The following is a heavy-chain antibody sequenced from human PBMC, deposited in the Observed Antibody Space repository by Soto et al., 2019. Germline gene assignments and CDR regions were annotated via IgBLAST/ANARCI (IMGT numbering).Heavy chain of an antibody. J-gene: IGHJ4*02. CDR1: GFTFSSYG. Sequence: GGSLRLSCAASGFTFSSYGMHWVRQAPGKGLEWVAVIWYDGSNKYYADSVKGRFTISRDNSKNTLYLQMNSLRAEDTAVYYCARPGEGSSWYVFDYWGQGTLVTVSS. V-gene: IGHV3-33*01. CDR3: ARPGEGSSWYVFDY. D-gene: IGHD6-13*01. CDR2: IWYDGSNK.